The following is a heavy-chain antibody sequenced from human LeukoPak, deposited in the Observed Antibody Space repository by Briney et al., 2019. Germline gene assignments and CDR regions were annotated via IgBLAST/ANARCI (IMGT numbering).Heavy chain of an antibody. CDR1: GGSISSGGYY. V-gene: IGHV4-61*08. CDR3: ARHQDYGDYALDY. J-gene: IGHJ4*02. D-gene: IGHD4-17*01. CDR2: IHYSGST. Sequence: PSQTLSLTCTVSGGSISSGGYYWSWIRQPPGKGLEWIGYIHYSGSTNYNPSLKSRVTMSVDTSKNQFSLKLSSVTAADTAVYYCARHQDYGDYALDYWGQGTLVTVSS.